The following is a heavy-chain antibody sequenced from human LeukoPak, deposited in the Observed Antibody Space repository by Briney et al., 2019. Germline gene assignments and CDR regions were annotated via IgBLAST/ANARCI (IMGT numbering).Heavy chain of an antibody. V-gene: IGHV4-39*07. D-gene: IGHD1-26*01. Sequence: SETLSLTCTVSGGSISSSSYYWGWIRQPPGKGLEWIGSIYYSGSTYYNPSLESRVTISVDTSKNQFSLKLSSVTAADTAVYYCAREGARWEPSFSAFDIWGQGTMVTVSS. CDR1: GGSISSSSYY. CDR2: IYYSGST. J-gene: IGHJ3*02. CDR3: AREGARWEPSFSAFDI.